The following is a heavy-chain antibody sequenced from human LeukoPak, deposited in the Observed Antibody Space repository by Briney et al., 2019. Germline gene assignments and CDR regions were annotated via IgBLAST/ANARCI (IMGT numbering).Heavy chain of an antibody. CDR2: ISYDGSNK. CDR1: GFTFSSYA. CDR3: ARVAWVTATYFDY. V-gene: IGHV3-30-3*01. Sequence: PGRPLRLSCAASGFTFSSYAMHWVRQAPGKGLEWVAVISYDGSNKYYADSVKGRFTISRDNSKNTLYLQMNSLRAEDTAVYYCARVAWVTATYFDYWGQGTLVTVSS. D-gene: IGHD2-21*02. J-gene: IGHJ4*02.